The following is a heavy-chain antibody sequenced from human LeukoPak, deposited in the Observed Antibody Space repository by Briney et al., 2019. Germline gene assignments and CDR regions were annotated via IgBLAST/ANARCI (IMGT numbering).Heavy chain of an antibody. D-gene: IGHD3-16*01. CDR2: INPSGGST. V-gene: IGHV1-46*01. CDR1: GYTFTSYF. J-gene: IGHJ4*02. Sequence: ASVKVSCQASGYTFTSYFMHWVRQAPGQGLEWMGVINPSGGSTTYAQKFQGRVTMTRDTSTSTVYMELSSLRSEDTAVYYCARGTFRGRNDCWGQGTLVTVSS. CDR3: ARGTFRGRNDC.